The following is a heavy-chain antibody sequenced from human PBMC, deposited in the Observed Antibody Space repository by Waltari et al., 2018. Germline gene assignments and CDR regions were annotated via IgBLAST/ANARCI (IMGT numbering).Heavy chain of an antibody. Sequence: EVQLVESGGGLVQPGGSLRLSCAASGITFSRYWMTWVRQAPGKGLVWVSRINSDGSSTSYADSVKGRFTISRDNAKNTLYLQMNSLRAEDTAVYYCATCYYYDSSGNYYVSDYWGQGTLVTVSS. CDR1: GITFSRYW. CDR2: INSDGSST. D-gene: IGHD3-22*01. V-gene: IGHV3-74*01. CDR3: ATCYYYDSSGNYYVSDY. J-gene: IGHJ4*02.